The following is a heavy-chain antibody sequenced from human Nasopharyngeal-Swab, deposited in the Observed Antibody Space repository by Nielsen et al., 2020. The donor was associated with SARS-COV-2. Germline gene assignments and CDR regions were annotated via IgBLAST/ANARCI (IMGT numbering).Heavy chain of an antibody. J-gene: IGHJ6*02. D-gene: IGHD1-20*01. CDR1: GFTFSSYG. Sequence: GESLKISCAASGFTFSSYGMHWVRQAPGKGLEWVAVIWYDGSNKYYADSVKGRFTISRDNSKNTLYLQMNSLRAEDTAVYYCARDRITGTNYYGMDVWGQGTTVTVSS. V-gene: IGHV3-33*01. CDR3: ARDRITGTNYYGMDV. CDR2: IWYDGSNK.